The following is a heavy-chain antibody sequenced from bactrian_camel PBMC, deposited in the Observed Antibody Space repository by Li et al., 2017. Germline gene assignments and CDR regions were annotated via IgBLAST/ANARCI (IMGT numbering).Heavy chain of an antibody. CDR2: INTGGSST. CDR1: GFVFNYHV. Sequence: HVQLVESGGGLVQPGGSLRLSCAASGFVFNYHVMTWARQAPGKGLEWVSRINTGGSSTYYADSVKGRFTISRDNAKNTLYLQMNSLKTEDTAVYYCATQMGWVTPRYNYWGQGTQVTVS. V-gene: IGHV3S1*01. D-gene: IGHD5*01. J-gene: IGHJ4*01. CDR3: ATQMGWVTPRYNY.